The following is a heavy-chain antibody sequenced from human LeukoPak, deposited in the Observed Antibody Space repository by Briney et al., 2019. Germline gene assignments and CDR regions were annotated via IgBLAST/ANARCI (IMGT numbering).Heavy chain of an antibody. CDR1: GGSISSCGYS. CDR3: AAHSLRYFDWLLEGDY. Sequence: PSQTLSLTCAVSGGSISSCGYSWSWIRQPPGKGLEWVGYIYHSGSTYYNPSLKSRVTISVDRSKNQFSLKLSSVTAADTAVYYCAAHSLRYFDWLLEGDYWGQGTLVTVSS. J-gene: IGHJ4*02. D-gene: IGHD3-9*01. CDR2: IYHSGST. V-gene: IGHV4-30-2*01.